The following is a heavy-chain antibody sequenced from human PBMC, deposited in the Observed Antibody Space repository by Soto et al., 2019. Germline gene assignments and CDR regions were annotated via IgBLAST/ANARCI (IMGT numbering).Heavy chain of an antibody. V-gene: IGHV1-69*01. CDR2: IITIFGTA. CDR1: GGTFSSYA. CDR3: ATYYDYVWGSYRPDSRFDY. D-gene: IGHD3-16*02. Sequence: QVQLVQSGAEVKKPGSSVKVSCKASGGTFSSYAISWVRQAPGQGLEWMGGIITIFGTANYAQKFQGRVTITADESTSTAYMELSSLRSEDTAVYYCATYYDYVWGSYRPDSRFDYWGQGTLVTVSS. J-gene: IGHJ4*02.